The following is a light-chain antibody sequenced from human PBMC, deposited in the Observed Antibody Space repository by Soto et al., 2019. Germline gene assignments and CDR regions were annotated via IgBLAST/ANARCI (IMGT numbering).Light chain of an antibody. V-gene: IGKV3-15*01. Sequence: TRARHPGQRPTLSCLSIQSVTSSCLTWYQQKPGQAPRLLIYGASTRATGIPAKFSGSGSGTEVTLTISSPLSEDFAVTYCHQYNKSPSDPLGRGTKVDI. CDR1: QSVTSS. CDR3: HQYNKSPSDP. CDR2: GAS. J-gene: IGKJ1*01.